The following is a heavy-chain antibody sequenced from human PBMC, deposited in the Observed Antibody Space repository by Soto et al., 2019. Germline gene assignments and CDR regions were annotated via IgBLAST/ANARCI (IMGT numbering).Heavy chain of an antibody. V-gene: IGHV4-61*01. Sequence: SETLSLTCTVSGGSVSSGSYYWSWIRQPPGKGLEWIGCIYYSGSTNDNPSLKSRVTISVDKSKNQFSLKLSSVTAADTAGYYCARDGDKLGADNWFDPWVQGTLVTVS. CDR2: IYYSGST. CDR1: GGSVSSGSYY. D-gene: IGHD7-27*01. J-gene: IGHJ5*02. CDR3: ARDGDKLGADNWFDP.